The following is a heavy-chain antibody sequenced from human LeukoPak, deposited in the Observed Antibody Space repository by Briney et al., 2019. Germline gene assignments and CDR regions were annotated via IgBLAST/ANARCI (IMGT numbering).Heavy chain of an antibody. V-gene: IGHV5-51*01. Sequence: TGESLKISCKGSGYSFTSYWIGWVRQMPGQGLEWMGIIYPGDSDTRYSPSSQGQVTISADKSISTAYLQWSSLKASDTAMYYCARQGFDWLLYGTSDAFDIWGQGTMVTVSS. CDR3: ARQGFDWLLYGTSDAFDI. CDR2: IYPGDSDT. J-gene: IGHJ3*02. D-gene: IGHD3-9*01. CDR1: GYSFTSYW.